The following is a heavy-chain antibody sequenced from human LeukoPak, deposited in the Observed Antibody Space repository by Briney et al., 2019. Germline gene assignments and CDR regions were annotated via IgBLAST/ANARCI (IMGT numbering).Heavy chain of an antibody. CDR3: ARIVAVAGIEGGD. V-gene: IGHV1-2*02. CDR1: GYRFNGYY. CDR2: INPNSGGT. J-gene: IGHJ4*02. D-gene: IGHD6-19*01. Sequence: ASVKVSCKASGYRFNGYYIHWARQAPGQGLEWMGWINPNSGGTNYAQKFQGRVTMTRDTSVSTAYMELSRLRSDDTAVYYCARIVAVAGIEGGDWGQGTLVTVSS.